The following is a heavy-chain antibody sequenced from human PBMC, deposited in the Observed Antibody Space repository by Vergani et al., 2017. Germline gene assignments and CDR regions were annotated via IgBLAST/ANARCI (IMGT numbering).Heavy chain of an antibody. Sequence: EVQLVESGGGLVKPGGSLRLSCAASGFTFSSYSMNWVRQAPGKGLEWVSSISISSSYIYYADSVKGRFTISRDNAKNSLYLQMNSLRAEDTAVYYCAVAYDSSGYYYAGAFDIWGRGTMVTVSS. CDR2: ISISSSYI. J-gene: IGHJ3*02. CDR1: GFTFSSYS. V-gene: IGHV3-21*01. D-gene: IGHD3-22*01. CDR3: AVAYDSSGYYYAGAFDI.